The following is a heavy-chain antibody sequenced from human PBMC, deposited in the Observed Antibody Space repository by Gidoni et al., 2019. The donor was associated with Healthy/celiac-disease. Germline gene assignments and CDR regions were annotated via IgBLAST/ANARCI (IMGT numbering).Heavy chain of an antibody. V-gene: IGHV3-7*01. CDR1: GFPFTSYW. D-gene: IGHD2-15*01. J-gene: IGHJ4*02. Sequence: EVQLVESGGRWVQPGGSLRLYCTASGFPFTSYWMGWVRQAPGKGLEWGANIKQDGSEKYYVDSVKVRFTISRDNANNSLYLQMNSLRAEDTAVYYCARDHSDIVVVVAATDYWGQGTLVTVSS. CDR2: IKQDGSEK. CDR3: ARDHSDIVVVVAATDY.